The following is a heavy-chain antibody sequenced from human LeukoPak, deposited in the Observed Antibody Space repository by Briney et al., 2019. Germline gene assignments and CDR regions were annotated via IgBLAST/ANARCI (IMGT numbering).Heavy chain of an antibody. CDR1: GYNFANSW. Sequence: GESLKISCKGSGYNFANSWIGWVRQLPGKGLEWMGIIFPGDSDTRYSPSFQGQVTISADTSFNTAYLQWRSLKTSDIAMYYCARHLTRSILNDAFDIWGQGTMVTVSA. J-gene: IGHJ3*02. V-gene: IGHV5-51*01. CDR2: IFPGDSDT. D-gene: IGHD3-3*01. CDR3: ARHLTRSILNDAFDI.